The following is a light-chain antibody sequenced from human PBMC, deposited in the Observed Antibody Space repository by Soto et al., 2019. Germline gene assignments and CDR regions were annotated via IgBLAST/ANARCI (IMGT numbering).Light chain of an antibody. J-gene: IGKJ4*01. Sequence: DIQMTQSPSSLSASVGDRVTITCRASQTISSYLNWYQQRPGKAPKLLIYAASSLQSGVPSRFSGSGSGTDSSLTISDLQPEDFASYYCQQSFSNPLTFGGGTKVDIK. CDR3: QQSFSNPLT. CDR1: QTISSY. CDR2: AAS. V-gene: IGKV1-39*01.